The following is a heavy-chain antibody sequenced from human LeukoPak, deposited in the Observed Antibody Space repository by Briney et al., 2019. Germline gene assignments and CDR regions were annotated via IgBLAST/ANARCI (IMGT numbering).Heavy chain of an antibody. J-gene: IGHJ4*02. CDR3: AKDGYSGYDYRFAY. V-gene: IGHV3-23*01. D-gene: IGHD5-12*01. CDR2: ISGSGGST. CDR1: GFTFSSYA. Sequence: GWSLRLYCAASGFTFSSYAMSWVRHAPGQGLEWISAISGSGGSTYYADSVKGRFTISRDNSKNTLYLQMNSLRAEDTAVYYCAKDGYSGYDYRFAYWGQGTLVTVSS.